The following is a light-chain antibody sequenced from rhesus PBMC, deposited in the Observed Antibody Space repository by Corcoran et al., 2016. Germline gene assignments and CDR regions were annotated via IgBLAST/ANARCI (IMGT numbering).Light chain of an antibody. CDR3: QQGDNLFT. Sequence: ETVVTQSPGTLSLSPGERATLYCRASQSVGTNFAWYQQKPGQAPRLLIYGASSRATGIPDRVSGSGSGTGFTLTISSLEPEDVGVYSCQQGDNLFTFGPGTKLDIK. CDR1: QSVGTN. CDR2: GAS. V-gene: IGKV3-24*04. J-gene: IGKJ3*01.